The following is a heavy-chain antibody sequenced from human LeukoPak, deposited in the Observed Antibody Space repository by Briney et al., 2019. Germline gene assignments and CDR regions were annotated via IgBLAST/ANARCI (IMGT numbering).Heavy chain of an antibody. J-gene: IGHJ4*02. CDR3: AKGEPYSSGCPDY. CDR1: GFTFSSYG. V-gene: IGHV3-33*06. CDR2: IWYDGSNK. D-gene: IGHD6-19*01. Sequence: PGRSLRLSCAASGFTFSSYGMHWVRQAPGKGLEWVAVIWYDGSNKYYADSVKGRFTISRDNSKDTLYLQMNSLRAEDTAVYYCAKGEPYSSGCPDYWGQGTLVTVSS.